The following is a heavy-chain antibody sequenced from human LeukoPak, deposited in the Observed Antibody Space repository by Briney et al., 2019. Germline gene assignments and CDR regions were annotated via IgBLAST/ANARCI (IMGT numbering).Heavy chain of an antibody. CDR1: GFTFSSYA. V-gene: IGHV3-23*01. J-gene: IGHJ4*02. CDR2: ISGGGGTT. Sequence: GGSLRLSCAASGFTFSSYAMSWVRQAPGKGLEWVSRISGGGGTTYYAASVKGRFTISTDNSKNTLYLQINSLRAEDTAVYYCAKDGADYDSDYFDYWGQGTLVTVSS. D-gene: IGHD3-3*01. CDR3: AKDGADYDSDYFDY.